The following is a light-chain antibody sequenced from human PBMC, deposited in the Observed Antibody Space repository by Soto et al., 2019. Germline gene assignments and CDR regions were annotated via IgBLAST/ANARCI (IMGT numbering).Light chain of an antibody. Sequence: QAVLTQPPSASGAPGQRVTISCSGSAFNIGRDPVNWYQQVPGTAPKLLIYENNHRPSGVPDRFSGSKSGTSASLVISGLQSEDEAEYFCAGWDGSLKGFVFGTGTKLTVL. CDR1: AFNIGRDP. V-gene: IGLV1-44*01. J-gene: IGLJ1*01. CDR2: ENN. CDR3: AGWDGSLKGFV.